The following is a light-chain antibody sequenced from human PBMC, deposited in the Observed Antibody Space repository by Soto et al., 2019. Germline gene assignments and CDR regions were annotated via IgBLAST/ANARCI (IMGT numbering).Light chain of an antibody. V-gene: IGKV1-5*03. CDR3: QHYNSSSEA. Sequence: DIQTTHSPSTLSGSVVDRVTIXXXASMTISSWLAWFQQNPGTAPKLLIYKASTLKSGVPSRFSGSGSGTEFTLTISSLQSDDFATYYCQHYNSSSEAFGQGTKVDIK. J-gene: IGKJ1*01. CDR1: MTISSW. CDR2: KAS.